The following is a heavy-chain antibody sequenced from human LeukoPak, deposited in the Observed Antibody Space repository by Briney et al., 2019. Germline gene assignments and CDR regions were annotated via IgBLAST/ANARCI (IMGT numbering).Heavy chain of an antibody. CDR2: INPKSGGT. CDR1: GYTFSDFH. CDR3: ARDRLRLGYERTNWFDP. Sequence: VASVKVSCKASGYTFSDFHMHWVRQAPGQGFEWMGWINPKSGGTNYAQKFQGRVTMTRDTSISTVYMELSRLRSDDTAVYYCARDRLRLGYERTNWFDPWGQGTLVTVSS. J-gene: IGHJ5*02. D-gene: IGHD2-15*01. V-gene: IGHV1-2*02.